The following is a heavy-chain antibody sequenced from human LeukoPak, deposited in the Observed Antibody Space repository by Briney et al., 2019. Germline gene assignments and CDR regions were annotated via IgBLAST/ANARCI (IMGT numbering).Heavy chain of an antibody. CDR2: IYYSGST. Sequence: KPSETLSLTCTVSGGSISSSSYYWGWIRQPPGKGLEWIGSIYYSGSTYYNPSLKSRVTISVDTSKNQFSLKLSSVTAADTAVYYCARTPELIAVAGGFDYWGQGTLVTVSS. D-gene: IGHD6-19*01. CDR3: ARTPELIAVAGGFDY. V-gene: IGHV4-39*01. J-gene: IGHJ4*02. CDR1: GGSISSSSYY.